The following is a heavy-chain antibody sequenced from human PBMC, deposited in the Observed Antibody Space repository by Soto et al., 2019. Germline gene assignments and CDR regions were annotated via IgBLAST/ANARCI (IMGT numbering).Heavy chain of an antibody. D-gene: IGHD1-26*01. V-gene: IGHV2-26*03. CDR1: GFSLSDSRLG. J-gene: IGHJ4*02. Sequence: QVTLKESGPLLLPPAEPLTMTCSISGFSLSDSRLGVGWIRQPPGKALEWLAPIFANDATTYSTSLQTRLSISRESATSEVVMTITNLDPEDPGTYYCARMRASGSYFDLFDNWGQGALVTVSS. CDR2: IFANDAT. CDR3: ARMRASGSYFDLFDN.